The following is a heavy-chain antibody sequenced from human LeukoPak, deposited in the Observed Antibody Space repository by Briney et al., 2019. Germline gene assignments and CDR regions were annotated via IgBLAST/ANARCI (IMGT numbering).Heavy chain of an antibody. CDR3: ARDEGGPGAFDI. J-gene: IGHJ3*02. V-gene: IGHV4-4*07. Sequence: SDTLSPTCTVSGGSINNYYWSWIRQPAEKGLEWIGRMSSSASTNYNPSLKSRVTMSVDTSKNQFSLKLRSVTAADTAVYYCARDEGGPGAFDIWGPGTVVTVSS. CDR1: GGSINNYY. CDR2: MSSSAST. D-gene: IGHD2-15*01.